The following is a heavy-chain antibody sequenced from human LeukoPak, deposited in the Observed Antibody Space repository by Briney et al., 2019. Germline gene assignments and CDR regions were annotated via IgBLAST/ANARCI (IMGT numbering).Heavy chain of an antibody. V-gene: IGHV3-21*01. J-gene: IGHJ4*02. Sequence: GGSLRLSCAASGFTSSSYSMNWVRQAPGKGLGWVSSISSSSSYIYYADSVKGRFTISRDNAKNSLYLQMNSLRAEDTAVYYCARKPSPYSSSLGLDYWGQGTLVTVSS. D-gene: IGHD6-13*01. CDR3: ARKPSPYSSSLGLDY. CDR2: ISSSSSYI. CDR1: GFTSSSYS.